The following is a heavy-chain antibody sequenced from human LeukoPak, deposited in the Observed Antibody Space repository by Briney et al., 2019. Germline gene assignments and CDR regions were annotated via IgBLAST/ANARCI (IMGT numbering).Heavy chain of an antibody. CDR1: GFTVSSNY. CDR2: IYSGGST. J-gene: IGHJ4*02. Sequence: GSLRLSCAASGFTVSSNYMSWVRQAPGKGLEWVSVIYSGGSTYYADSVKGRFTISRDNSKSTLYLQMNSLRAEDTAVYYCAREPDLGGYYFDYWGQGTLVTVSS. V-gene: IGHV3-66*01. CDR3: AREPDLGGYYFDY.